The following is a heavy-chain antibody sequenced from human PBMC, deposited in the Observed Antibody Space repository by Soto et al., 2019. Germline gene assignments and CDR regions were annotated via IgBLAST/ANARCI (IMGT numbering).Heavy chain of an antibody. V-gene: IGHV3-53*01. D-gene: IGHD1-26*01. CDR2: IYSGGST. CDR3: ARGSGNYWYYFDY. CDR1: GFTVSSNY. J-gene: IGHJ4*02. Sequence: GGSLRLSCAASGFTVSSNYMSWVRQAPGKGLEWVSVIYSGGSTYYADSVKGRFTISRDNSKNTLYLQMNSLRAEDTAVYYCARGSGNYWYYFDYWGQGTLVTVSS.